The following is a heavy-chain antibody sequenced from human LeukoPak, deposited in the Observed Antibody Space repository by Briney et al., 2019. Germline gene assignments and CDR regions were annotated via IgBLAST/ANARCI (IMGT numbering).Heavy chain of an antibody. CDR2: ISSSSSYI. D-gene: IGHD6-19*01. J-gene: IGHJ4*02. CDR3: AKSLESGWYSTFDY. CDR1: GFTFSSYS. Sequence: NPGGSLRLSCAASGFTFSSYSMNWVRQAPGKGLEWVSSISSSSSYIYYADSVKGRFTISRDNSKNTLYLQMNSLRAEDTAVYYCAKSLESGWYSTFDYWGQGTLVTVSS. V-gene: IGHV3-21*01.